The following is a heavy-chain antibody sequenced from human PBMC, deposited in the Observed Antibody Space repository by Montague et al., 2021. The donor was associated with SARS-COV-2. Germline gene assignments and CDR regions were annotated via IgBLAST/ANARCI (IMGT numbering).Heavy chain of an antibody. Sequence: PALVKPTQTLTLTCTFSGFSLSTNGVGVGWIRQPPGKALEWLALIYWDDDKRYSPSLKSRLTITKDTSKNQVVLTMTNMDPVDTATYYCAHRRPNSDRGWFDPWGQGTLVTVSS. J-gene: IGHJ5*02. CDR3: AHRRPNSDRGWFDP. CDR2: IYWDDDK. D-gene: IGHD1-14*01. V-gene: IGHV2-5*02. CDR1: GFSLSTNGVG.